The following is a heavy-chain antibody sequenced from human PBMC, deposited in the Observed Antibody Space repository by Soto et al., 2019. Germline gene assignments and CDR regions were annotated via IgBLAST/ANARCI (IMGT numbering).Heavy chain of an antibody. J-gene: IGHJ4*02. CDR3: ARLVYDSSGYRPG. V-gene: IGHV4-39*01. Sequence: SETLSLTCTVSGGSMSTSDYYWGWIRQTPGKGLEYIGNIDYRGTASYNPSLKSRVTISVDTSKNQFSLKLSSVTAADTAVYYCARLVYDSSGYRPGWGQGTMVTVSS. CDR2: IDYRGTA. CDR1: GGSMSTSDYY. D-gene: IGHD3-22*01.